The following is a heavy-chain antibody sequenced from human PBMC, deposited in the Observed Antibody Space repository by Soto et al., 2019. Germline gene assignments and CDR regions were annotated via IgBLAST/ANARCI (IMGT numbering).Heavy chain of an antibody. CDR2: MNYSGFT. CDR1: GDSVTGHD. Sequence: SDTLSVTCSFSGDSVTGHDWTWIRQSQGKGLEWIGDMNYSGFTHYNPSLKSRVTISVDRSKNQFTLKLTSVTAADTAVYYCARVPRRVWFGGGFDYWGQGTLVTVSS. J-gene: IGHJ4*02. D-gene: IGHD3-10*01. V-gene: IGHV4-34*01. CDR3: ARVPRRVWFGGGFDY.